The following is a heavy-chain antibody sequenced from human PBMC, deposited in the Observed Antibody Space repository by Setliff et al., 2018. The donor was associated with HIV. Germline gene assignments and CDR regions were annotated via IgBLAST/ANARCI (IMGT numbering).Heavy chain of an antibody. V-gene: IGHV4-59*01. J-gene: IGHJ4*02. CDR3: ARAVQLGYFDY. CDR2: IYYSGST. D-gene: IGHD6-6*01. Sequence: SETLSLTCTVSGGSISSYFWSWVRQPPGKGLEWIGYIYYSGSTNYNPSLKSRVTMSVDTFKNQFSLKLSSVTAADTAVYYCARAVQLGYFDYWGQGTLVTVSS. CDR1: GGSISSYF.